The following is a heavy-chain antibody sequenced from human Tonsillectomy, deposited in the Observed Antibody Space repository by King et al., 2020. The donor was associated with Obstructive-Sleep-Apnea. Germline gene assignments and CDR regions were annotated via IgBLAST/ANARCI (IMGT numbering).Heavy chain of an antibody. CDR2: VNSLSGFT. V-gene: IGHV3-11*06. CDR3: ARDAGWAAAGTGLGAFDI. CDR1: GFTFSDFY. D-gene: IGHD6-13*01. Sequence: VQLVESGGGLVRPGGSLRLSCAASGFTFSDFYMSWIRQAPGKGLEWVSYVNSLSGFTNYADSVKGRFTITRDNAKNSLYLQMHSLRVDDTALYYCARDAGWAAAGTGLGAFDIWGQGTMVTVSS. J-gene: IGHJ3*02.